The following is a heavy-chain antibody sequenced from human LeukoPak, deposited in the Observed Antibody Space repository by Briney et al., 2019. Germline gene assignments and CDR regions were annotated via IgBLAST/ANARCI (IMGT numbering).Heavy chain of an antibody. D-gene: IGHD3-9*01. CDR1: GFTYSNYP. CDR2: ILGSGGST. V-gene: IGHV3-23*01. Sequence: GGSLRLSCAASGFTYSNYPMSWVRQAPGKRLEWVSAILGSGGSTYYADSVKGRFTVSRDNSKSTLYLQMNSLRAEDTALYYCAKWGDNDVLTGYYVPDYWGQGTLVTVSS. CDR3: AKWGDNDVLTGYYVPDY. J-gene: IGHJ4*02.